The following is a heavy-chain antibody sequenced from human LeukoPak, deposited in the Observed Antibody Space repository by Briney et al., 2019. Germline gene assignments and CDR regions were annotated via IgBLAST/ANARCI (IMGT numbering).Heavy chain of an antibody. J-gene: IGHJ6*02. CDR2: MNPNSGNT. Sequence: GASVKVSCKASGYTFTSYDINWVRQATGQGLEWSGWMNPNSGNTGYAQKFQGRVTMTRNTSISTAYMELSSLRSEDTAVYYCARVEGYSSSWYGYYYYGMDVWGQGTTVTVSS. CDR1: GYTFTSYD. CDR3: ARVEGYSSSWYGYYYYGMDV. V-gene: IGHV1-8*01. D-gene: IGHD6-13*01.